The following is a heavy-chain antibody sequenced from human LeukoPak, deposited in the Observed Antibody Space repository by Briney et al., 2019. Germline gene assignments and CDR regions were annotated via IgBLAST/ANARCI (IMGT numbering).Heavy chain of an antibody. Sequence: PSETLSLTCTVSGGSISTGSYCWSWIRQPAGKGLEWIGHIYTSGNTNYNPSLKSRVTISVDTSKNQFSLKLSSVTAADTAVYYCARDPRQWGYFDYWGQGTLVTVSS. D-gene: IGHD6-19*01. CDR2: IYTSGNT. V-gene: IGHV4-61*09. J-gene: IGHJ4*02. CDR3: ARDPRQWGYFDY. CDR1: GGSISTGSYC.